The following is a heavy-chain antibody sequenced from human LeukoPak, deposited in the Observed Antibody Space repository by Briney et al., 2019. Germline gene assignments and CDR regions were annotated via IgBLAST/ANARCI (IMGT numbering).Heavy chain of an antibody. D-gene: IGHD1-14*01. CDR3: VRGDPRSDRLDP. CDR1: GSSFSSYY. Sequence: PGGSLRLSCAASGSSFSSYYMNWVRQAPGKGLEWVSSISPSSSLIYYADSLKGRFTISRDNANNSVHLQMYSLRAEDTAVYYCVRGDPRSDRLDPWGQGTLVTVSS. CDR2: ISPSSSLI. J-gene: IGHJ5*02. V-gene: IGHV3-21*01.